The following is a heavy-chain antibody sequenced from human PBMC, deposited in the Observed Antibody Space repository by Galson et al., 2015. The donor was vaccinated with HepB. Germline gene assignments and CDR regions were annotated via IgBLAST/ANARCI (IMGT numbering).Heavy chain of an antibody. CDR1: GFTLSNSG. J-gene: IGHJ5*02. CDR2: IWYDGSNK. Sequence: SLRLSCAASGFTLSNSGMHWVRRAPGKGLEWVAVIWYDGSNKYYADSVKGRFTISRDKSKNTVYLQMNSLRVEDTAVYYCARDRQSTVTNRRFDPWGQGTLVTVSS. V-gene: IGHV3-33*01. CDR3: ARDRQSTVTNRRFDP. D-gene: IGHD4-17*01.